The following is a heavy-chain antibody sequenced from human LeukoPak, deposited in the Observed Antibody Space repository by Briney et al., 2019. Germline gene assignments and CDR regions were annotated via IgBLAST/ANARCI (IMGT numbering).Heavy chain of an antibody. CDR1: GFTFSSYA. Sequence: GGSLRLSCAASGFTFSSYAMSWVRQAPGKGLEWVSAISGSGGSTYYADSVKGRFTISRDNSKNTLYLQMNSLRAEDTAVYYCAKDRSRLSGTTQSSYWGQGTLVTVSS. CDR3: AKDRSRLSGTTQSSY. V-gene: IGHV3-23*01. CDR2: ISGSGGST. D-gene: IGHD1-7*01. J-gene: IGHJ4*02.